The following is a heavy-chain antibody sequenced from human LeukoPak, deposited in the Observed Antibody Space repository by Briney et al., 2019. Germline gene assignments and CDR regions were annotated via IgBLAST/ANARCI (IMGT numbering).Heavy chain of an antibody. CDR1: GGTLSSYA. J-gene: IGHJ4*02. CDR2: IIPIFGTA. V-gene: IGHV1-69*05. CDR3: ARGGWLQFCYFDY. D-gene: IGHD5-24*01. Sequence: SVKVSCKASGGTLSSYAISWLRQAPGQGLEWMGRIIPIFGTANYAQKFQGRVTITTDESTSTAYMELSSLRSEDTAVYYCARGGWLQFCYFDYWGQGTLVTVSS.